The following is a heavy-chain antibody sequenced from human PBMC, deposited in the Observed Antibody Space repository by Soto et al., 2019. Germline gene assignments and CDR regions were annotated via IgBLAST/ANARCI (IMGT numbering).Heavy chain of an antibody. CDR3: VRDTYFSDSSSYTPCFDF. CDR1: GFTLSDHY. CDR2: PRNQANGYST. V-gene: IGHV3-72*01. D-gene: IGHD3-22*01. Sequence: EVQLVESGGGLVQPGGSLRLSCSVSGFTLSDHYIDWVRQAPGKGLEWVGRPRNQANGYSTIYAASVKGRFTTSRDDSKNLVYLQMESLRTEDTAVYYCVRDTYFSDSSSYTPCFDFWGQGALVTVSS. J-gene: IGHJ4*02.